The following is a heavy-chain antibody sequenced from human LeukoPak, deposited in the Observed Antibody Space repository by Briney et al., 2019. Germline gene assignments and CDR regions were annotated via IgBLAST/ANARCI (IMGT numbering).Heavy chain of an antibody. Sequence: GGSLRLSCAASGFTFSSYGMHWVRQAPGKGLEWVAVISYDGSNKYYADSVKGRFTISRDNSKNTLYLQMNSLRAEDTAVYYCAKDGVYDSGGLGYWGQGALVTVSS. CDR3: AKDGVYDSGGLGY. CDR1: GFTFSSYG. D-gene: IGHD3-22*01. J-gene: IGHJ4*02. V-gene: IGHV3-30*18. CDR2: ISYDGSNK.